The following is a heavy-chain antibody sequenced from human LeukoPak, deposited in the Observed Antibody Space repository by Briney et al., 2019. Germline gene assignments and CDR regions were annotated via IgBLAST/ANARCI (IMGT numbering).Heavy chain of an antibody. Sequence: GGSLRLSCGASGFAFSDFYMTWIRQAPGKGLEWVSYISSSSSHTNYADSVKGRFTISRDNAKNPLYLQMNSLRAEDPAVYYCARTNLGSGWRFDYWGQGTLVTVSS. CDR3: ARTNLGSGWRFDY. CDR1: GFAFSDFY. CDR2: ISSSSSHT. D-gene: IGHD6-19*01. V-gene: IGHV3-11*06. J-gene: IGHJ4*02.